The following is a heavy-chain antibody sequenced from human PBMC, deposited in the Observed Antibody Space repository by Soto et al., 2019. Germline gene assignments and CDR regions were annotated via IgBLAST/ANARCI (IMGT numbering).Heavy chain of an antibody. CDR2: IYYTGRN. Sequence: QVQLQESGPGLVKTSQTLSLTCTVSGASTGSGGYYWSWIRQHPGKGLEWIGYIYYTGRNYYSPSLKSRASISVDTSKNQLSLKLDSVTAADTAVYYCARADYGDRGLAFDSWGQGTLVTVSS. D-gene: IGHD4-17*01. V-gene: IGHV4-31*03. CDR3: ARADYGDRGLAFDS. CDR1: GASTGSGGYY. J-gene: IGHJ4*02.